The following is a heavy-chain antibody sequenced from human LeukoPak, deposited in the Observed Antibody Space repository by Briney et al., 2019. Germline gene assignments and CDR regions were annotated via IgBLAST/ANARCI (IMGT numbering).Heavy chain of an antibody. D-gene: IGHD2-2*01. J-gene: IGHJ5*02. Sequence: PGGSLRLSCAASGFSFSRYAMSWVRQAPGKGLEWVSGISGSDGRTYNADSVKGRFTISRDDSKNTLYLQMNSLRAEDTAVYYCAKGQCSSISSYLGWFDPCGQGTLVTVSS. V-gene: IGHV3-23*01. CDR2: ISGSDGRT. CDR3: AKGQCSSISSYLGWFDP. CDR1: GFSFSRYA.